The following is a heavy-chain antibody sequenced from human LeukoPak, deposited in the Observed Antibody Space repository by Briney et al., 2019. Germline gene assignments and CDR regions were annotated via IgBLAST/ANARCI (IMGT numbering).Heavy chain of an antibody. CDR1: GFTFSSYG. V-gene: IGHV3-7*01. Sequence: GGSLRLSCAASGFTFSSYGMSWVRQAPGKGLEWGANIKQDGSAKYYVDSVKGRFTISRDNAKNSLYLQMDSLRVEDAAVYYCARDGPDSSSSDFDYWGQGTLVTVSS. CDR3: ARDGPDSSSSDFDY. CDR2: IKQDGSAK. D-gene: IGHD6-6*01. J-gene: IGHJ4*02.